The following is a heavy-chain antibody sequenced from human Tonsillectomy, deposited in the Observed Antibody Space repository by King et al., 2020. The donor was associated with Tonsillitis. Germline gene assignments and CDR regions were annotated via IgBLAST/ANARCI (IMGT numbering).Heavy chain of an antibody. CDR2: IKQDGSER. Sequence: VQLVESGGGLVQPGGSLRLSCAASGFTFSNYWMNWVRQAPGKGLEWVANIKQDGSERYYVDSVKGRFTISKDNANNSLYVQMNSLGAEDTAVYYCAGGRYCGGDCNAFDIWGQGTMVTVSS. D-gene: IGHD2-21*02. CDR3: AGGRYCGGDCNAFDI. V-gene: IGHV3-7*03. CDR1: GFTFSNYW. J-gene: IGHJ3*02.